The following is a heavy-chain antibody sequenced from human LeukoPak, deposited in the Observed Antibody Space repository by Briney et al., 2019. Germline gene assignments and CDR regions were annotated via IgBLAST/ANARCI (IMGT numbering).Heavy chain of an antibody. CDR3: AKDPGAHYYGSGSYRRGSYFDY. CDR2: IRYNGSNK. J-gene: IGHJ4*02. Sequence: QPGGSLRLSCAASGFTFSSYGMHWVRQAPGKGLEWVASIRYNGSNKYYADSVKGRFTISRDNSKNTLYLQMNSLRDEDTAVYYCAKDPGAHYYGSGSYRRGSYFDYWGQGTLVTVSS. D-gene: IGHD3-10*01. CDR1: GFTFSSYG. V-gene: IGHV3-30*02.